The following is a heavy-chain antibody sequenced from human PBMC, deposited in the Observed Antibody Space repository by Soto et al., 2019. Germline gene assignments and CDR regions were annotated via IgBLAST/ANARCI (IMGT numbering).Heavy chain of an antibody. CDR3: AKETSRFAVPPALDY. V-gene: IGHV3-30*18. Sequence: QVQLVESGGGVVQPGGSLRLSCAASRFTFSSYAMHWVRLAPGTGLEWVAGISYDGRNKFSADSVKGRFTISRDNSQNTLYLQMNSLRPEDTAVYYCAKETSRFAVPPALDYWGQGTLVTVS. CDR1: RFTFSSYA. J-gene: IGHJ4*02. D-gene: IGHD2-2*01. CDR2: ISYDGRNK.